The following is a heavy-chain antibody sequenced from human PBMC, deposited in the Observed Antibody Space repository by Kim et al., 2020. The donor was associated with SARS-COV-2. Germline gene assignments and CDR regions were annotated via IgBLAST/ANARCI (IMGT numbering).Heavy chain of an antibody. CDR3: ARSGWELGQGGI. Sequence: YAATVKGRFTVSRDNSKNTLDLQMNSLRAEDTAVYYCARSGWELGQGGIWGQGTMVTVSS. D-gene: IGHD1-26*01. J-gene: IGHJ3*02. V-gene: IGHV3-30*01.